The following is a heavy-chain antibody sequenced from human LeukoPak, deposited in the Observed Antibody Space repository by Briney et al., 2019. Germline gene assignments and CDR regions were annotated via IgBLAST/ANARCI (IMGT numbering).Heavy chain of an antibody. CDR3: ARGSNTVTEFDY. J-gene: IGHJ4*02. Sequence: GGSLRLSCAASGFTVSSNYMSWVRQAPGKGLEWVSVIYSGGSTYYADSVKGRLTISRDNSKNTLFLQMNSLRAEDTAVYYCARGSNTVTEFDYWGQGTLVTVSS. V-gene: IGHV3-53*01. D-gene: IGHD4-17*01. CDR2: IYSGGST. CDR1: GFTVSSNY.